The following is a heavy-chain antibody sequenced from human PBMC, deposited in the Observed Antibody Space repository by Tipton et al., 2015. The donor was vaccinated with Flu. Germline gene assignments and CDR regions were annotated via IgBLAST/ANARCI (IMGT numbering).Heavy chain of an antibody. CDR1: GFTFSRYA. CDR3: ARRDYSNYVSEPKNWFDS. J-gene: IGHJ5*01. CDR2: IGGGGATT. V-gene: IGHV3-23*01. Sequence: SLRLSCTASGFTFSRYAMSWVRQAPGKGLEWVSAIGGGGATTYFADSVKGRFTISRDNIRDTLYLQMNSLRAEDTAIYYCARRDYSNYVSEPKNWFDSWGQGILVTVSS. D-gene: IGHD4-11*01.